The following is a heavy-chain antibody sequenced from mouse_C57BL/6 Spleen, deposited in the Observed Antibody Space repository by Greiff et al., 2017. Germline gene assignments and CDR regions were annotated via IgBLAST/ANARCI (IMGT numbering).Heavy chain of an antibody. D-gene: IGHD4-1*01. J-gene: IGHJ3*01. V-gene: IGHV1-64*01. CDR2: IHPNSGST. CDR3: ARDNWDGAY. CDR1: GYTFTSYW. Sequence: QVQLQQSGAELVKPGASVKLSCKASGYTFTSYWMHWVKQRPGQCLEWIGMIHPNSGSTNYNEKFKSKATLTVDKSSSTAYMQLSSLTSEDSAVYYCARDNWDGAYWGQGTLVTVSA.